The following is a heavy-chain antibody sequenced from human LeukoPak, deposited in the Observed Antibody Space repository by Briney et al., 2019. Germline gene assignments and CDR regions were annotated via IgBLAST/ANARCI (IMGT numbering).Heavy chain of an antibody. J-gene: IGHJ4*02. CDR2: INHSGST. V-gene: IGHV4-34*01. D-gene: IGHD3-10*01. Sequence: SETLSLTCAVYGGSFSGYYWSWIRQPPGKGLEWIGEINHSGSTNYNPSLKSRVTISVDTSKNQFSLKLSSVTAADTAVYYCARDYRWFGELLDYWGQGTLVTVSS. CDR3: ARDYRWFGELLDY. CDR1: GGSFSGYY.